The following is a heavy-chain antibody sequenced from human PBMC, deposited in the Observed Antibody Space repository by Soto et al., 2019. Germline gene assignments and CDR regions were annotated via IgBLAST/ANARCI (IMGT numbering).Heavy chain of an antibody. J-gene: IGHJ4*02. CDR1: GGSISSSSYY. CDR2: IYYSGST. D-gene: IGHD4-17*01. V-gene: IGHV4-39*01. CDR3: ARHGTVIHIDY. Sequence: QLQLQESGPGLVKPSETLSLTCTVSGGSISSSSYYWGWIRQPPGKGLEWIGSIYYSGSTYYNPSLKSRVTISVDTSKNQFSLKLSSVTAADPAVYYWARHGTVIHIDYWGQGTLVTVSS.